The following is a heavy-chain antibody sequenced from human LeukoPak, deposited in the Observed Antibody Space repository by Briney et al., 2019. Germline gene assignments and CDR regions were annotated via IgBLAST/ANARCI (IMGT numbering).Heavy chain of an antibody. Sequence: SETLSLTCTVSGGSISSYYWSWIRQPPGKGLEWIGYIYYSGSTNYNPSLKSRVTISVDTSKNQFSLRLSSVTAADTAVYYCARDARLGFGELSAWGQGTTVTVSS. J-gene: IGHJ6*02. CDR2: IYYSGST. CDR3: ARDARLGFGELSA. CDR1: GGSISSYY. D-gene: IGHD3-10*01. V-gene: IGHV4-59*01.